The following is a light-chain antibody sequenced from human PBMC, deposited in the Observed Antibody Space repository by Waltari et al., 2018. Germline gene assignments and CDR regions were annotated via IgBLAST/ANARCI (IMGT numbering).Light chain of an antibody. V-gene: IGLV3-21*04. J-gene: IGLJ3*02. CDR2: YDS. CDR3: QVWDDVSDSGV. CDR1: NIGSKS. Sequence: YVLTQPPSVSVDPGKTARLTCGGDNIGSKSVNWYQQKPGQAPVLVMFYDSDRPSEIPERFSGSNSGNTATLTISWVEAGDEADYHCQVWDDVSDSGVFGGGTKLTVL.